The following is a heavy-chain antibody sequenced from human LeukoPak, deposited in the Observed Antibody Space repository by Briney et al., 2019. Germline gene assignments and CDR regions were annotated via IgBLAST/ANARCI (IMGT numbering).Heavy chain of an antibody. CDR1: GFTFSSYE. CDR3: ARSRFGYYCYMDV. V-gene: IGHV3-48*03. Sequence: GGSLRLSCAASGFTFSSYEMHWARQAPGKGLEWVSYISSSGSTIYYADSVKGRLTISRDNAKNSLYLQMNSLRSEDTAVYYCARSRFGYYCYMDVWGKGTTVTISS. CDR2: ISSSGSTI. D-gene: IGHD3-10*01. J-gene: IGHJ6*03.